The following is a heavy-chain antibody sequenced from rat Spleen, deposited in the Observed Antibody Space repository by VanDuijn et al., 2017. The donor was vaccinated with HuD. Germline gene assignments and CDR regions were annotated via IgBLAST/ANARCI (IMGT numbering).Heavy chain of an antibody. J-gene: IGHJ2*01. CDR1: GFIFSRSA. CDR3: ATLYNNYFDY. CDR2: ISPGGGST. V-gene: IGHV5S13*01. D-gene: IGHD1-10*01. Sequence: EVQLVESGGGLVQPGRSLKLSCAASGFIFSRSAMAWVRQAPTKGLEWVTSISPGGGSTYYPDSVKGRFTISRDNAKSTQYLQMDSLRSEDTATYYCATLYNNYFDYWGQGVMVTVSS.